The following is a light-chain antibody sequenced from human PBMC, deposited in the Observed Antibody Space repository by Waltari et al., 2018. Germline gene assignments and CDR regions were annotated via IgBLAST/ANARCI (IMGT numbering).Light chain of an antibody. V-gene: IGKV3-15*01. CDR3: QQYNNWPLT. Sequence: EIVMTQSPATLSVSPGERATLSCRASQSVSSKLAWYQQKPGQAPRLLIYGASTRATGIPARFSGSGSGTEFTLTISSLQSEDFVVYYCQQYNNWPLTFGGGTKVEIK. J-gene: IGKJ4*01. CDR1: QSVSSK. CDR2: GAS.